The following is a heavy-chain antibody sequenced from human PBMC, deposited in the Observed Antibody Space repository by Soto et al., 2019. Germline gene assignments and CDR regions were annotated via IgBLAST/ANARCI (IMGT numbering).Heavy chain of an antibody. Sequence: QVQLVESGGGVVQPGRSLRLSCAASGFTFSSYGMHWVRQAPGKGLEWVAVISYDGSNKYYADSVKGRFTISRDNSKNTLYLQMNSLRAEDTAVYYCAKDPLPKYCGGDCYPYWYFDLWGRGTLVTVSS. D-gene: IGHD2-21*02. CDR2: ISYDGSNK. CDR3: AKDPLPKYCGGDCYPYWYFDL. J-gene: IGHJ2*01. CDR1: GFTFSSYG. V-gene: IGHV3-30*18.